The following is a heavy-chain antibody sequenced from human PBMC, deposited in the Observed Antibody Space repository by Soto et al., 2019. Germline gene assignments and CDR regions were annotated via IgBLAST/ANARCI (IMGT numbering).Heavy chain of an antibody. Sequence: GGSLRLSCAASGFTLSSYSMNWVRQAPGKGLEWVSSISSSSSYIYYIGSVKGRFTISRDNAKNSLYLQMDSLRDEDTAVYYYARSTTGYSSSWYSDYRGQGTLVTVSS. CDR3: ARSTTGYSSSWYSDY. CDR2: ISSSSSYI. D-gene: IGHD6-13*01. J-gene: IGHJ4*02. V-gene: IGHV3-21*01. CDR1: GFTLSSYS.